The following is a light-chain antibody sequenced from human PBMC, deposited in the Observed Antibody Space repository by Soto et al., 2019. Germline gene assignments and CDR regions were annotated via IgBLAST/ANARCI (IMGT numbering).Light chain of an antibody. CDR2: DAS. V-gene: IGKV1-5*01. Sequence: DIQITQSPSTLSASVVDRVTITCRASQSISSWLAWYQQKPGKAPNLLIYDASSLESGVPSRFSGSGSGAEFTLTISSLQPDDFGTYYCQQYNTYATFGQGTKVDIK. CDR3: QQYNTYAT. CDR1: QSISSW. J-gene: IGKJ1*01.